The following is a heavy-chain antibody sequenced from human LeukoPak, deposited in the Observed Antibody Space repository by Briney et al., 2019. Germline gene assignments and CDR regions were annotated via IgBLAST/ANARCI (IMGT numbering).Heavy chain of an antibody. CDR2: IYHNGNT. CDR3: ARDLRLSPYSGGWPLDY. Sequence: SETLSLTCTVSGYSISSGYFWGWIRQPPGKGLEWIGSIYHNGNTFYNPSLKSRITISVDTSKNQFSLKLSSVTAADTAVYYCARDLRLSPYSGGWPLDYWGQGTLVTVSS. V-gene: IGHV4-38-2*02. D-gene: IGHD6-19*01. CDR1: GYSISSGYF. J-gene: IGHJ4*02.